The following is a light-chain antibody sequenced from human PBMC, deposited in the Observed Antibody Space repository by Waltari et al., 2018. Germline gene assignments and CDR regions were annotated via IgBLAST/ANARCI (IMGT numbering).Light chain of an antibody. CDR3: QAWGTGIPWV. V-gene: IGLV4-69*02. Sequence: QLVLTQSPSASASLGASVKLTCTLTSGQTSHAIAWHQQLPGRGPRFLLKVDADGSHNKGDGLPDRFSASSSGAERYLTISSLQFEDEADYYCQAWGTGIPWVFGGGTKLTVL. CDR2: VDADGSH. CDR1: SGQTSHA. J-gene: IGLJ3*02.